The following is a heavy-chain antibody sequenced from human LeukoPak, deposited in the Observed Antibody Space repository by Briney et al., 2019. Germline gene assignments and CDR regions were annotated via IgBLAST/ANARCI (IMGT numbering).Heavy chain of an antibody. CDR2: ISGSGGST. Sequence: HSGGSLRLSCAASGFTFSSYGMSWVRQAPGKGLEWVSAISGSGGSTYYADSVKGRFTISRDNSKNTLYLQMNSLRAEDTAVYYCAKWGRITMIVVVTYFDYWGQGTLVTVSS. CDR1: GFTFSSYG. D-gene: IGHD3-22*01. CDR3: AKWGRITMIVVVTYFDY. V-gene: IGHV3-23*01. J-gene: IGHJ4*02.